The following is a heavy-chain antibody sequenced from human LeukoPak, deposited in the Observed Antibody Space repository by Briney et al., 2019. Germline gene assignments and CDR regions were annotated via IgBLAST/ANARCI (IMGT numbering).Heavy chain of an antibody. CDR3: ARDHTPACFDY. CDR2: ISGSGGST. CDR1: GFTISSYA. V-gene: IGHV3-23*01. Sequence: GGSLRLSCAASGFTISSYAMSWVRQAPGKGLEWVSAISGSGGSTYYADSVKGRFTISRDNSKNTLYLQMNSLRAEDTALYYCARDHTPACFDYWGQGTLVTVSS. J-gene: IGHJ4*02. D-gene: IGHD2-15*01.